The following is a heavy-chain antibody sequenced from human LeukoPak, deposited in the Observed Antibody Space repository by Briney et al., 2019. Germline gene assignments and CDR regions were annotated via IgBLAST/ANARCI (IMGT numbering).Heavy chain of an antibody. CDR1: GGSISSSSYY. Sequence: SETLSLTCTVSGGSISSSSYYWGWIRQPPGKGLEWIGEIYHSGSTNYNPSLKSRVTISVDKSKNQFSLKLSSVTAADTAVYYCARGSGWFDYWGQGTLVTVSS. CDR3: ARGSGWFDY. CDR2: IYHSGST. V-gene: IGHV4-39*07. J-gene: IGHJ4*02. D-gene: IGHD6-19*01.